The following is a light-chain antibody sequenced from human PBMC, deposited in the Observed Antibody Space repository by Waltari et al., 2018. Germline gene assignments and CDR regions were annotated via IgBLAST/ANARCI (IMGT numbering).Light chain of an antibody. CDR3: QHYYSAIFT. V-gene: IGKV4-1*01. CDR1: QSVLYRSSIKNF. Sequence: DIVVTQSPDSLSVSLGARATINCKSSQSVLYRSSIKNFLAWYQRKPGQQPKLVIYWASARDSGVPDRFSVSGAGTDFTLTISSLQAEDVAVYYCQHYYSAIFTFGPGTKVDIK. CDR2: WAS. J-gene: IGKJ3*01.